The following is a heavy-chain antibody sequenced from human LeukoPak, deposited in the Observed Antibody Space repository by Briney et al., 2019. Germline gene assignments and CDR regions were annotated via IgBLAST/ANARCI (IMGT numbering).Heavy chain of an antibody. CDR3: ARGRRLLALDY. Sequence: SETLSLTCAVYGGSFSGYYWSWIRQPPGKGLEWIGEINHSGSTNYNPSLKSRVTISVDPSKNQFSLKLSSVTAADTAVYYCARGRRLLALDYWGQGTLVTVSS. CDR2: INHSGST. V-gene: IGHV4-34*01. CDR1: GGSFSGYY. J-gene: IGHJ4*02. D-gene: IGHD2-15*01.